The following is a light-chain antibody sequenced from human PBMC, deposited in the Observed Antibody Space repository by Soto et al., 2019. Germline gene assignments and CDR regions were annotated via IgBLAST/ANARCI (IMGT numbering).Light chain of an antibody. V-gene: IGKV3-15*01. CDR3: QQYNKWPLT. Sequence: EIVMTQSPATLSVSPGERATLSCRASQSVSNNLAWYQQKPGQAPRLLIYHASTRATGIPARFSGGGSGTEFTLTISSLQSEDVAVYDCQQYNKWPLTFGGGTKVEIK. J-gene: IGKJ4*01. CDR1: QSVSNN. CDR2: HAS.